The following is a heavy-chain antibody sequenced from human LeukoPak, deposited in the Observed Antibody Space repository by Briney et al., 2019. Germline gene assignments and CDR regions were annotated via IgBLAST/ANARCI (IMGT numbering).Heavy chain of an antibody. J-gene: IGHJ4*02. Sequence: GGSLRLSCAASGFIFSSYWMHWVRQAPGKGPVWVSRIKSDGSSPSYADSVKGRFTLSRDNAKNTVYLQMNSLRAEDTAVYYCAKDGHYSNFYFDYWGQGTLVTVSS. D-gene: IGHD4-11*01. V-gene: IGHV3-74*01. CDR1: GFIFSSYW. CDR3: AKDGHYSNFYFDY. CDR2: IKSDGSSP.